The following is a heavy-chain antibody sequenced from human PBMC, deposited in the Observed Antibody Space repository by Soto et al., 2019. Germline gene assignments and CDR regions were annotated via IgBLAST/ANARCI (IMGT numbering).Heavy chain of an antibody. V-gene: IGHV4-61*01. D-gene: IGHD3-22*01. CDR1: GGSVSSGSYY. J-gene: IGHJ6*02. CDR2: IYYSGST. Sequence: SETLSLTCTVSGGSVSSGSYYWSWIRQPPGKGLERIGYIYYSGSTNYNPSLKSRVNISVDTSKNQFSLKLSSVTAADTAVYYCARYRGSPRSGYYYAHYYGMDVWGQGTTVTVSS. CDR3: ARYRGSPRSGYYYAHYYGMDV.